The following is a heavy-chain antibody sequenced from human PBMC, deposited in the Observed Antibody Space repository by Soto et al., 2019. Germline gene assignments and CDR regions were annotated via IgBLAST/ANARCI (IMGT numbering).Heavy chain of an antibody. CDR3: ARDGYDILTGYSIDAFDI. CDR1: GFTFSSYS. CDR2: ISSSSSYI. V-gene: IGHV3-21*01. D-gene: IGHD3-9*01. Sequence: GGSLRLSCAASGFTFSSYSMNWVRQAPGKGLEWVSSISSSSSYIYYADSVKGRFTISRDNAKNSLYLQMNSLRAEDTAVYYCARDGYDILTGYSIDAFDIWGQGTMVTVSS. J-gene: IGHJ3*02.